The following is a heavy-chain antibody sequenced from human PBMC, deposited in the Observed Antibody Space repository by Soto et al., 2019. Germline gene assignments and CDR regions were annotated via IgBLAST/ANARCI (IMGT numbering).Heavy chain of an antibody. CDR2: IWYDGSNK. D-gene: IGHD2-2*01. J-gene: IGHJ6*03. CDR1: GFTFSSYG. CDR3: ARGRTRYCSSTSCYAGYYYYYMDV. Sequence: QVQLVESGGGVVQPGRSLRLSCAASGFTFSSYGMHWVRQAPGKGLEWVAVIWYDGSNKYYADSVKGRFTISRDNSKNTLYLQMNSLRAEETAVYYCARGRTRYCSSTSCYAGYYYYYMDVWGKGTTVTVSS. V-gene: IGHV3-33*01.